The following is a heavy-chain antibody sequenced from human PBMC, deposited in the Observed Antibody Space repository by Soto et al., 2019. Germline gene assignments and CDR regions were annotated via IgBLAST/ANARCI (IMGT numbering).Heavy chain of an antibody. V-gene: IGHV4-4*07. D-gene: IGHD3-3*01. CDR2: IYTSGST. Sequence: SETLSLTCSVSGGSISSYYWSWVRQPAGKGLEWIGRIYTSGSTNYNPSLKSRVTMSVDTSKNQFSLKLSSVTAADTAVYYCARDRYYDIWSGMDVWGQGTTVTVSS. J-gene: IGHJ6*02. CDR1: GGSISSYY. CDR3: ARDRYYDIWSGMDV.